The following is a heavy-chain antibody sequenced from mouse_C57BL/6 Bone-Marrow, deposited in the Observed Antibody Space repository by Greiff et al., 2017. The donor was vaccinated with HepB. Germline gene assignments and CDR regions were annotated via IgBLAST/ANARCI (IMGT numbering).Heavy chain of an antibody. J-gene: IGHJ4*01. D-gene: IGHD2-4*01. CDR2: IYPGSGST. V-gene: IGHV1-55*01. CDR1: GYTFTSYW. CDR3: AREDYDGDYYAMDY. Sequence: QVQLQQPGAELVKPGASVKMSCKASGYTFTSYWITWVKQRPGQGPEWIGDIYPGSGSTNYNEKFKSKATLTVDTSSSTAYLQLSSLTSEDSAVYYCAREDYDGDYYAMDYWGQGTSVTVSS.